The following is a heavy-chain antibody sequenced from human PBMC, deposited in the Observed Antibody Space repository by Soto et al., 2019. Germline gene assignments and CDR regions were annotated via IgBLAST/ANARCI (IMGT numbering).Heavy chain of an antibody. J-gene: IGHJ6*02. CDR2: ISGSSTI. V-gene: IGHV3-48*02. D-gene: IGHD6-19*01. Sequence: EVQLVESGGGLVQPGGSLRVSCAASGFTFSSYSINWVRQAPGKGLEWVSYISGSSTIYYADSVKGRFTISRANAKNSLYPQMNSLRDEDTSVYYCARVGLWLFGMDVWGQGTTVSVSS. CDR1: GFTFSSYS. CDR3: ARVGLWLFGMDV.